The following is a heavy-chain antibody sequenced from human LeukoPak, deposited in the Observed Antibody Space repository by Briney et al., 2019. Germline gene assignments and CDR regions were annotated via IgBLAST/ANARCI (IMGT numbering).Heavy chain of an antibody. Sequence: GGSLRLSCAASGFRFYSYAMSWVRQAPGKGLEWVSGIIGNGGSTHYADSVKGRFTISRDNSKNTLYLQMNSLRAEGTAVYYCAKDRSWSLHYGMDVWGQGTTVTVSS. D-gene: IGHD6-13*01. V-gene: IGHV3-23*01. CDR2: IIGNGGST. J-gene: IGHJ6*02. CDR1: GFRFYSYA. CDR3: AKDRSWSLHYGMDV.